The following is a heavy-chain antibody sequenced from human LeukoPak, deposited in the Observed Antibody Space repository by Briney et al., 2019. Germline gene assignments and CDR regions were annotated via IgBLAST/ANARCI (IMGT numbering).Heavy chain of an antibody. Sequence: GGSLRLSCAASGFTFSSYAMSWVRQAPGKGLEWVSAISGSGGSTYYADSVEGRFTISRDNSKNTLYLQMNSLSAEDTAVYYCATEQNAGDSDYYDSSGYYYDVPFQHWGQGTLVTVFS. J-gene: IGHJ1*01. V-gene: IGHV3-23*01. CDR3: ATEQNAGDSDYYDSSGYYYDVPFQH. D-gene: IGHD3-22*01. CDR1: GFTFSSYA. CDR2: ISGSGGST.